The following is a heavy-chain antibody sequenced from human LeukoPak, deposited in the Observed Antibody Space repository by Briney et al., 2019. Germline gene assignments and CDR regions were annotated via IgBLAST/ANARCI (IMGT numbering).Heavy chain of an antibody. D-gene: IGHD3-10*01. CDR2: INHSGST. CDR3: ARGPGTMVRGVLGY. J-gene: IGHJ4*02. Sequence: PSETLSLTCAVYGGSFSGYYWSWIRQPPGKGLEWIGEINHSGSTNYNPSLKSRVTISVDTSKNQFSLKLSSVTAADTAVYYCARGPGTMVRGVLGYWGQGTLDTVSS. V-gene: IGHV4-34*01. CDR1: GGSFSGYY.